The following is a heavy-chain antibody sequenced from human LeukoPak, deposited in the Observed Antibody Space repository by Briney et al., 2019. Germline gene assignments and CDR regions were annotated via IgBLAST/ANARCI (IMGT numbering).Heavy chain of an antibody. Sequence: GGSLRLSCAASGSTFSSYWMSWVRQAPGKGLEWVANIKQDGSEKYYVDSVKGRFTISRDSAKNSLYLQMNSLRAEDTAVYYCARETDYYDSSGPFDYWGQGTLVTVSS. CDR2: IKQDGSEK. J-gene: IGHJ4*02. V-gene: IGHV3-7*01. CDR1: GSTFSSYW. CDR3: ARETDYYDSSGPFDY. D-gene: IGHD3-22*01.